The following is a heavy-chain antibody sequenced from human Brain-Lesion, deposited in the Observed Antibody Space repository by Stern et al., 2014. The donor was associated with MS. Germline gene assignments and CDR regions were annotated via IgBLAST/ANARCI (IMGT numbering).Heavy chain of an antibody. D-gene: IGHD3-22*01. Sequence: QVQLVESGAEVKKPGASVKVSCKASGYTFTGYYMHWVRQAPGQGLEWMGWINPKSGGTNYAQKFQGRVTMTRDTSIKTAHMALSRLRSDDTAVYYCATYYYDSTGYNDFWGQGTLVTVSS. CDR3: ATYYYDSTGYNDF. V-gene: IGHV1-2*02. CDR1: GYTFTGYY. J-gene: IGHJ4*02. CDR2: INPKSGGT.